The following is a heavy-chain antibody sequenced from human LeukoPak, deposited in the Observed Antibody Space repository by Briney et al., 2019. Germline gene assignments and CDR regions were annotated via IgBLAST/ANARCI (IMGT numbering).Heavy chain of an antibody. CDR1: GFTFSNAW. Sequence: GRSLRLASAAAGFTFSNAWVSWVSQAPGKGLEWVGRIKSKSDGGTKDYAAPVKGRFTISRDDSKNTLYLQMNSVKTEDTAVYYCTTELLWFGELSPFWGERTLVTVSS. V-gene: IGHV3-15*01. J-gene: IGHJ4*02. D-gene: IGHD3-10*01. CDR3: TTELLWFGELSPF. CDR2: IKSKSDGGTK.